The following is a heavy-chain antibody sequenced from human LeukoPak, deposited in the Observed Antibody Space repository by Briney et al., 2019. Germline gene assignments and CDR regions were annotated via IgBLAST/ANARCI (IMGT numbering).Heavy chain of an antibody. V-gene: IGHV3-23*01. D-gene: IGHD6-6*01. J-gene: IGHJ1*01. CDR3: AKGGYSSSIGYFHQ. CDR1: GVTFSNYA. Sequence: PGESLRLSCAASGVTFSNYAMSWVRQPPGKGLEWVSAFSGSGGNTDYADSVKGRFTISRDNSKNTLHLQMNSLRADDTAVYYCAKGGYSSSIGYFHQWGQGTLVTVSS. CDR2: FSGSGGNT.